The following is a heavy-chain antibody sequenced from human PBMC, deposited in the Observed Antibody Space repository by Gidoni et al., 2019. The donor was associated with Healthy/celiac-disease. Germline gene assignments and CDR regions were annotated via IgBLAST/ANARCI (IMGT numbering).Heavy chain of an antibody. CDR1: GGSVSSGSYY. V-gene: IGHV4-61*01. J-gene: IGHJ4*02. CDR3: ARGEVAGTDY. Sequence: QLQLQESGPVLVNPSATLSLTCTDSGGSVSSGSYYWSWIRQPPEKGLEWIGYIYYSGSTNYNPSLKSRVTISVDTSKNQFSLKLSSVTAADTAVYYCARGEVAGTDYWGQGTLVTVSS. CDR2: IYYSGST. D-gene: IGHD6-19*01.